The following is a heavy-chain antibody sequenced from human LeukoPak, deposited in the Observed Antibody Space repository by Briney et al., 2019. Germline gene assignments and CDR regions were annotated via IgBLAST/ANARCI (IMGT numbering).Heavy chain of an antibody. Sequence: PGRSLRLSCAASGFTFSSYWMHWVRQAPGKGLVWVSRINSDGSSTNYADSVKGRFTISRDNAKNTLYLQMNSLRAEDTAVYYCARKGVAAGTYDYWGQGTLVTVSS. J-gene: IGHJ4*02. CDR3: ARKGVAAGTYDY. CDR1: GFTFSSYW. CDR2: INSDGSST. D-gene: IGHD6-13*01. V-gene: IGHV3-74*01.